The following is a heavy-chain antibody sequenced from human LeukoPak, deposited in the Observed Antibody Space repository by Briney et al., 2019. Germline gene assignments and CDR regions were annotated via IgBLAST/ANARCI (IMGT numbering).Heavy chain of an antibody. Sequence: GGSLRLSCAASGFTFSSYAMSWVRQAPGKGLEWVSAISGSGGSTYYADSVKGRFTISRDNSKNTLYLQMNSLRAKDTAVYYCAKIGGFWSGYTPMYYFDYWGQGTLVTVSS. J-gene: IGHJ4*02. D-gene: IGHD3-3*01. CDR1: GFTFSSYA. CDR2: ISGSGGST. V-gene: IGHV3-23*01. CDR3: AKIGGFWSGYTPMYYFDY.